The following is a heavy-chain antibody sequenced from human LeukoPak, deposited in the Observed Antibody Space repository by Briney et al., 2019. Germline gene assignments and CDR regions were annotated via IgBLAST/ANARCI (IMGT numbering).Heavy chain of an antibody. CDR2: ISSSGSTI. CDR3: ARDCDSSSWEGNDY. CDR1: GFPFSSYE. D-gene: IGHD6-13*01. J-gene: IGHJ4*02. V-gene: IGHV3-48*03. Sequence: GGSLILSFAASGFPFSSYEMNWVRQAPGKGLEWVSSISSSGSTIYYADSVKGRFSISRDNAKNSLYLQMNSLRAEDTAVYYCARDCDSSSWEGNDYWGQGTLVTVSS.